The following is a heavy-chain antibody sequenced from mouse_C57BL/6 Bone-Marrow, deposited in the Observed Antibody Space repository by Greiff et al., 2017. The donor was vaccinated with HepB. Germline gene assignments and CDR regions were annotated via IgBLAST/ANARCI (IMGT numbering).Heavy chain of an antibody. J-gene: IGHJ1*03. D-gene: IGHD2-1*01. CDR3: ARRGLLYWYFDV. CDR2: IHPNSGST. V-gene: IGHV1-64*01. Sequence: VQLQQPGAELVKPGASVKLSCKASGYTFTSYWMHWVKQRPGQGLEWIGMIHPNSGSTNYNEKFKSKATLTVDKSSSTDYLQLSSLTSEDSEVYYCARRGLLYWYFDVWGTGTTVTVTS. CDR1: GYTFTSYW.